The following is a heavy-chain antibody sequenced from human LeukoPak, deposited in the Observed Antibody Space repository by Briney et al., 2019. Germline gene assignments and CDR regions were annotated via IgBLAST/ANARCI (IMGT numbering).Heavy chain of an antibody. CDR2: ISPSGTTT. J-gene: IGHJ5*02. Sequence: ASVKVSCKASGYTFTSYYMQWVRQAPGQGLEWMGIISPSGTTTSYAQRFQGRVTMTRDTSTSTLYMELSSLRSEDTAVYYCARNSDFWSGYYSAWGQGTLVTVSS. CDR3: ARNSDFWSGYYSA. D-gene: IGHD3-3*01. CDR1: GYTFTSYY. V-gene: IGHV1-46*01.